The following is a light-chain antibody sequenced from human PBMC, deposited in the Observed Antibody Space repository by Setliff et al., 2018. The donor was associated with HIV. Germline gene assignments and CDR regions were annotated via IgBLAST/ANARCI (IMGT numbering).Light chain of an antibody. CDR1: STDVGGYRY. V-gene: IGLV2-11*01. Sequence: QSALTQPRSVSGSPGQSVTVSCTGSSTDVGGYRYVSWYQQHPGKAPKLIIFDVNRRPSGVPDRFSGSKSGDTASLTISGLQSEDEADYYCCSYSGTDTYIFGTGTKVTV. J-gene: IGLJ1*01. CDR2: DVN. CDR3: CSYSGTDTYI.